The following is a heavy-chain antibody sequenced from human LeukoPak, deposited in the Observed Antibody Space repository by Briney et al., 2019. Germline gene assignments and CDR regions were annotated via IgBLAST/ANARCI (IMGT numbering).Heavy chain of an antibody. D-gene: IGHD2-21*02. J-gene: IGHJ4*02. Sequence: GRSLRPSCAASGFTFDDYAMHWVRQAPGKGLEWVSGISWNSGSIGYADSVKGRFTISRDNAKNSLYLQMNSLRAEDTALYYCAKAQGDSSFDYWGQGTLVTVSS. CDR1: GFTFDDYA. CDR2: ISWNSGSI. V-gene: IGHV3-9*01. CDR3: AKAQGDSSFDY.